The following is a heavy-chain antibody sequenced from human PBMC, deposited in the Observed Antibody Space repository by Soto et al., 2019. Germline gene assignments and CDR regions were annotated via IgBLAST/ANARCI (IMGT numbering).Heavy chain of an antibody. V-gene: IGHV5-10-1*01. D-gene: IGHD3-22*01. CDR1: GYSFAGYW. CDR2: IDPSDSQT. Sequence: LGESRKISCKGSGYSFAGYWITWVRQKPGKGLEWMGRIDPSDSQTYYSPSFRGHVTISVTKSITTVFLQWSSLRASDTAMYYCARQIYDSDTGPNFQYSFDSWGQGTPVTVSS. J-gene: IGHJ4*02. CDR3: ARQIYDSDTGPNFQYSFDS.